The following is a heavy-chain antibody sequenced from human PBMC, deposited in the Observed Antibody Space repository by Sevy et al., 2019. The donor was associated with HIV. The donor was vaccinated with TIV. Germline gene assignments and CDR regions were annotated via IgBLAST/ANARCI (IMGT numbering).Heavy chain of an antibody. D-gene: IGHD6-13*01. CDR3: ARPTPRIAASSATFFDY. V-gene: IGHV3-23*01. CDR2: INGRGGST. J-gene: IGHJ4*02. Sequence: GGSLRLACAASGFTFSSFAMSWVRQVPGKGLEWVSSINGRGGSTNYADSVKGRVTLSRDNSKNPLFLQMDSLRAEDTAIYYCARPTPRIAASSATFFDYWGQGTLVTVSS. CDR1: GFTFSSFA.